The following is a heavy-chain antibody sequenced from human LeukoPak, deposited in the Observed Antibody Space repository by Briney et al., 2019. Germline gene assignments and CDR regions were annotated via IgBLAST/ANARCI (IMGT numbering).Heavy chain of an antibody. CDR3: AKNVVFTMYFDS. J-gene: IGHJ4*02. CDR2: ISGGGRTT. CDR1: GFTFTNHA. V-gene: IGHV3-23*01. Sequence: PGGSLRLSCAASGFTFTNHAMSWVRQAPGKGLQWIAVISGGGRTTEYADSVKGRFTVSRDNSMNTLSLHMDSLRVEDTAIYYCAKNVVFTMYFDSWGQGTLVTVSS. D-gene: IGHD2-21*01.